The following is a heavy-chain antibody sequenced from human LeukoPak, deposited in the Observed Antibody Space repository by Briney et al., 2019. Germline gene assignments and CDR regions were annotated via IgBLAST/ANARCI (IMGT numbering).Heavy chain of an antibody. Sequence: RTGGSLRLSCVASGFTFSSYAMNWVRQGPGKGLEWVSSISGSGGNTYYADSVKGRFTISRDNSKNTLYLQMNSLSADDTTVYYCAKGRGDGYSYPLLFHYWGQGTLVTVSS. V-gene: IGHV3-23*01. CDR2: ISGSGGNT. J-gene: IGHJ4*02. CDR3: AKGRGDGYSYPLLFHY. CDR1: GFTFSSYA. D-gene: IGHD5-24*01.